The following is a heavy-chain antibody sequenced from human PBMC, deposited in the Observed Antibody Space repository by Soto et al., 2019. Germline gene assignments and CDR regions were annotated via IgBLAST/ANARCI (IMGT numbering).Heavy chain of an antibody. CDR1: GFTFISYA. Sequence: WGSLRLAWAASGFTFISYAMSWGCQAPGKGLEWVSAISGSGGSTYYADSVKGRFTISRDNSKNTLYLQMNSLRAEDTAVYYCAKPYNSAYFDYWGQGTLVTVSS. J-gene: IGHJ4*02. V-gene: IGHV3-23*01. CDR3: AKPYNSAYFDY. CDR2: ISGSGGST. D-gene: IGHD1-20*01.